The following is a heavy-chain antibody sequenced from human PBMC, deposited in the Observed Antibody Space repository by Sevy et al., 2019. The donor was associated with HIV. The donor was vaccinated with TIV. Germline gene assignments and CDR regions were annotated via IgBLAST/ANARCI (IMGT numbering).Heavy chain of an antibody. CDR2: ISWNSVSI. Sequence: GGSLRLSCAASGFTFDDYAMHWVRQAPGKGLEWVSGISWNSVSIGYADSVKGRFTISRDNAKKSLYLQMNSLRAEDTALYYCAKGRPLAAARPYFDYWGQGTLVTVSS. CDR3: AKGRPLAAARPYFDY. J-gene: IGHJ4*02. CDR1: GFTFDDYA. D-gene: IGHD6-13*01. V-gene: IGHV3-9*01.